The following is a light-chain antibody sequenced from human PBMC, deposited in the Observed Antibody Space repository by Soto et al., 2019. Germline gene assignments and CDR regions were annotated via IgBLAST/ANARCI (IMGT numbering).Light chain of an antibody. CDR1: NSDVGTYNY. Sequence: QSALTQPRSVSGSPGQSVTISCTGTNSDVGTYNYVSWYQQHPGKAPKLIIYDVTKRPSGVPDRFSGSKSGNTASLIISGLQAADEAEYYCCSYAGSSTMTFGGGTQLTVL. J-gene: IGLJ7*01. CDR2: DVT. CDR3: CSYAGSSTMT. V-gene: IGLV2-11*01.